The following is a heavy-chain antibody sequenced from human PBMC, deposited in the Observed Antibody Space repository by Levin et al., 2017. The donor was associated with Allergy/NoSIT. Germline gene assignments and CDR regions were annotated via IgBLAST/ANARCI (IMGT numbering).Heavy chain of an antibody. CDR2: IIPAFDTP. D-gene: IGHD4-17*01. J-gene: IGHJ4*02. CDR1: GGTFNTYA. CDR3: ARPLVTPIYDYGLDY. V-gene: IGHV1-69*06. Sequence: AASVKVSCKVSGGTFNTYAVSWVRQAPGQGLEWMGGIIPAFDTPNYAQKFQGRVTITADRSTSTVYMELSSLRSEDTALYYCARPLVTPIYDYGLDYWGQGTLVTVSS.